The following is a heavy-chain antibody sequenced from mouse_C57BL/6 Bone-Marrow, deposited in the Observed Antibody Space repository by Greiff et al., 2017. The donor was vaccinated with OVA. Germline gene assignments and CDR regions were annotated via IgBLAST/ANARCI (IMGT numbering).Heavy chain of an antibody. J-gene: IGHJ4*01. V-gene: IGHV1-81*01. D-gene: IGHD2-10*02. CDR2: IYPRSGNT. CDR1: GYTFTSYG. CDR3: LYGNVLYAMDY. Sequence: VKLMESGAELARPGASVKLSCKASGYTFTSYGISWVKQRTGQGLEWIGEIYPRSGNTYYNEKFKGKATLTADKSSSTEYMELRSLTSEDSAVYFCLYGNVLYAMDYWGQGTSVTVSS.